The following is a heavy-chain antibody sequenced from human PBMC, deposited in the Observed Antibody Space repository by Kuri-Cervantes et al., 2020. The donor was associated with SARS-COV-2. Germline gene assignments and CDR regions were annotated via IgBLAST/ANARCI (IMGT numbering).Heavy chain of an antibody. D-gene: IGHD3-3*01. V-gene: IGHV1-2*02. J-gene: IGHJ4*02. CDR2: INPNGGGT. CDR3: ARVRQNDFQAFDY. CDR1: ENTFRGYY. Sequence: ASVKVSCKASENTFRGYYIHWVRQAPGQGLEWMGWINPNGGGTNYAQKFQGRVTMTRGTSITTAYMELSRLRFDDTAVYYCARVRQNDFQAFDYWGQGTLVTVSS.